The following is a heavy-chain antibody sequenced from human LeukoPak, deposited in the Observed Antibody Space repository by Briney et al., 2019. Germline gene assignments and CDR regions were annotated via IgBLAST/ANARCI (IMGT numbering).Heavy chain of an antibody. J-gene: IGHJ4*02. Sequence: GGSLRLSSAASGFTFSAYWMSWVRQAPGKGLEWVANIKQDGSDKYYVDSVKGRFTISRDNAKNSLYLQMNSLRAEDTAVYYCARKTVVGSYFDYWGQGTPVTVSS. CDR1: GFTFSAYW. D-gene: IGHD4-23*01. CDR2: IKQDGSDK. CDR3: ARKTVVGSYFDY. V-gene: IGHV3-7*03.